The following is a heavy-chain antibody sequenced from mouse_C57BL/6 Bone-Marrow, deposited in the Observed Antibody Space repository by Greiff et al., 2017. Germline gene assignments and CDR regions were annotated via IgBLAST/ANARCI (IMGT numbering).Heavy chain of an antibody. J-gene: IGHJ2*01. V-gene: IGHV5-9-1*02. CDR1: GFTFSSYA. D-gene: IGHD2-5*01. CDR2: ISSGGDYI. Sequence: EVMLVESGEGLVKPGGSLKLSCAASGFTFSSYAMSWVRQTPEKRLEWVAYISSGGDYIYYADTVKGRFTISRDNARNTLYLQMSSLKSEDTAMYYCTTIVTTYYFDYWGQGTTLTVSS. CDR3: TTIVTTYYFDY.